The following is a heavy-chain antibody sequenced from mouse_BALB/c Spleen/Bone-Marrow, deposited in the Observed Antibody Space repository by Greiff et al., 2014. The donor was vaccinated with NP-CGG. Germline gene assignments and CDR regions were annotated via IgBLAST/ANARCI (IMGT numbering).Heavy chain of an antibody. Sequence: VQLQQSGAELMKPGASVKISCKATGYTFSSYWIEWVKQRPGHGLEWIGEILPGIGSTNYNEKFKGKATFTADTSSNTAYMQLSSLTSEDSAVYYCARRGISWFAYWGQGTLVTVSA. V-gene: IGHV1-9*01. CDR3: ARRGISWFAY. CDR1: GYTFSSYW. CDR2: ILPGIGST. J-gene: IGHJ3*01.